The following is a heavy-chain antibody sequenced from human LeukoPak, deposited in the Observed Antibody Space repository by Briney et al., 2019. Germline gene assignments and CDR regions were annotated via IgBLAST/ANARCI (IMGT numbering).Heavy chain of an antibody. D-gene: IGHD5-18*01. J-gene: IGHJ4*02. CDR3: ARFSYGPGYFDY. Sequence: TLSLTCTVSGGSISSGGYYWSWIRQPPGKGLEWIGYMYQSGSTYYNPSLKSRVTISVDRSKNQFSLKLSSVTAADTAVYYCARFSYGPGYFDYWGQGTLVTVSS. CDR2: MYQSGST. V-gene: IGHV4-30-2*01. CDR1: GGSISSGGYY.